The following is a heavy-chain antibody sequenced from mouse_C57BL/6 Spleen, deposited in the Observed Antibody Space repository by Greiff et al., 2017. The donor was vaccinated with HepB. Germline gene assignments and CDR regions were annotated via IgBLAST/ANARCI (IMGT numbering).Heavy chain of an antibody. CDR3: ARKGTVVALDY. J-gene: IGHJ2*01. Sequence: VQLQQSGPELVKPGASVKISCKASGYAFSSSWMNWVKQRPGKGLEWIGRIYPGDGDTNYNGKFKGKAKLTADKSSSTAYMQLSSLTYEDSAVYFCARKGTVVALDYWGQGTTLTVSS. CDR2: IYPGDGDT. V-gene: IGHV1-82*01. D-gene: IGHD1-1*01. CDR1: GYAFSSSW.